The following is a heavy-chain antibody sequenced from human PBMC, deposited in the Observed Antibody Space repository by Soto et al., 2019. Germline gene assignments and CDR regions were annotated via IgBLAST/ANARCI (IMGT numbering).Heavy chain of an antibody. D-gene: IGHD2-8*01. V-gene: IGHV1-2*02. CDR1: GYTFTDYY. CDR2: INPNSGAT. CDR3: AREGGDIVQMVYVLPWY. Sequence: QVHLVQSGAEVKKPGASVKVSCKASGYTFTDYYMHWVRQAPGQGLEWMGWINPNSGATSYAQRFQGRVTMTRDTSISTAYMELSRLTSDDTAVYYCAREGGDIVQMVYVLPWYWGQGTLVTVSS. J-gene: IGHJ4*02.